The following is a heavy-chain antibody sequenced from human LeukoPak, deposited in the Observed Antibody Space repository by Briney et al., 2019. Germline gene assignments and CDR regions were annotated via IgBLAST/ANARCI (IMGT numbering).Heavy chain of an antibody. V-gene: IGHV1-8*02. D-gene: IGHD3-16*01. J-gene: IGHJ4*02. CDR3: ARANYYDYVWGSSPDY. CDR1: GGTFSSYA. CDR2: MNPNSGNT. Sequence: GASVKVSCKASGGTFSSYAINWVRQATGQGLEWMGWMNPNSGNTGYAQKFQARVTMTRNTSISTAYMELSSLRSEDTAVYYCARANYYDYVWGSSPDYWGQGTLVTVSS.